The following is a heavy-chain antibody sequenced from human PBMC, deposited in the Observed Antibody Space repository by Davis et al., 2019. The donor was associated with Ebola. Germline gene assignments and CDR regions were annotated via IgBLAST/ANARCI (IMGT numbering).Heavy chain of an antibody. Sequence: ASVKVSCKASGYTFYNFDINWVRQAPGHGLEWVAWVHPKTGNTGCAREFQGRLTLTRDTSTNTVYIELGSLKSDDMATYFCARVPPGISWPSPRDAFDVWGQGTLVTVSS. V-gene: IGHV1-8*01. D-gene: IGHD2-21*01. J-gene: IGHJ4*02. CDR1: GYTFYNFD. CDR2: VHPKTGNT. CDR3: ARVPPGISWPSPRDAFDV.